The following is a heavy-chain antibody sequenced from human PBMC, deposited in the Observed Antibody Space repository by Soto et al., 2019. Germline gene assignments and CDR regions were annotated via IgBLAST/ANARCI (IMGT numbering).Heavy chain of an antibody. J-gene: IGHJ3*02. D-gene: IGHD1-20*01. CDR2: IYYSGST. CDR3: ARDRVTGNRRDAFDI. CDR1: GGSISSGGYY. Sequence: SETLSLTCTVSGGSISSGGYYWSWIRQHPGKGLEWIGYIYYSGSTYYNPSLKSRVTISVDTSKNQFSLKLSSVTAADTAVYYCARDRVTGNRRDAFDIWGQGTMVTVSS. V-gene: IGHV4-31*03.